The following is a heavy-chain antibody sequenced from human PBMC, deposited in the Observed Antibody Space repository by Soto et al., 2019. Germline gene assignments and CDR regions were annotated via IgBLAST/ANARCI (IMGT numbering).Heavy chain of an antibody. CDR2: ISYDGRVD. J-gene: IGHJ3*01. CDR3: AKNAYSYVYVDAFDV. D-gene: IGHD5-18*01. CDR1: TFTFSNYG. Sequence: QVQLVESGGGVVQPGTSLRLSCVASTFTFSNYGMHWVRQAPGKGLEWVTLISYDGRVDYYADSVKGRFTIFRDNSKNTLYLQMNSLSPEDTGVYYCAKNAYSYVYVDAFDVWGQGTVVTVSS. V-gene: IGHV3-30*18.